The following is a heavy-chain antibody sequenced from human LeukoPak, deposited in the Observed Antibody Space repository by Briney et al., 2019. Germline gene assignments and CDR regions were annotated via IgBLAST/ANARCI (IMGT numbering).Heavy chain of an antibody. Sequence: SETLSLTCTVSGGSLSSYYWSWLRQPPGKGLEWIGYIYYSGSTNYNPSLKSRVTISVDTSKNQFSLKLSSVTAADTAVYYCARCLVGATYYFDYWGQGTLVTVSS. J-gene: IGHJ4*02. CDR3: ARCLVGATYYFDY. V-gene: IGHV4-59*01. CDR1: GGSLSSYY. D-gene: IGHD1-26*01. CDR2: IYYSGST.